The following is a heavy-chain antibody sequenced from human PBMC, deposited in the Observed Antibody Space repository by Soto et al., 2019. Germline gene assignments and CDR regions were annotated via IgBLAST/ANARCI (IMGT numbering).Heavy chain of an antibody. CDR2: IYYSGST. J-gene: IGHJ4*02. CDR3: ARVRLSSSWYLGQD. V-gene: IGHV4-31*03. D-gene: IGHD6-13*01. Sequence: QVQLQESGPGLVKPSQTLSLTCTVSGGSISSGGYYWSWIRQHPGKGLEWIGYIYYSGSTYYNPSLKSRVTISVDTSKNQFSLKLSYVTAADTAVYYCARVRLSSSWYLGQDWGQGTLVTVSS. CDR1: GGSISSGGYY.